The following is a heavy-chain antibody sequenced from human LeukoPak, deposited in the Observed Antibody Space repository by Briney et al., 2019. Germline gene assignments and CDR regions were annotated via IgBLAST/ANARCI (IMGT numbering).Heavy chain of an antibody. CDR2: ISYDGSNK. D-gene: IGHD5-24*01. J-gene: IGHJ4*02. Sequence: GRSLRLSCAASGFTFSSYAMHWVRQAPGKGLEWVAVISYDGSNKYYADSVKGRFTISRDNSKNTLYLQMNSLRAEDTAAYYCAREWEMATITQHFDYWGQGTLVTVSS. V-gene: IGHV3-30*04. CDR3: AREWEMATITQHFDY. CDR1: GFTFSSYA.